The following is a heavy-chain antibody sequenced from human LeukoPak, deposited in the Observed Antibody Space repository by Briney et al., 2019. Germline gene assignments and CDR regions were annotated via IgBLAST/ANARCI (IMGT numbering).Heavy chain of an antibody. V-gene: IGHV3-23*01. D-gene: IGHD6-13*01. CDR1: GFTFSSYA. Sequence: PGGSLRLSCAASGFTFSSYAMSWVRQAPGRGLEGVSAISGSGGSTYYADSVKGRFTISRDNSKNTLYLQMNSLRAEDTAVYYCAKGGEQQLLLYDWGQGTLVTVSS. CDR2: ISGSGGST. J-gene: IGHJ4*02. CDR3: AKGGEQQLLLYD.